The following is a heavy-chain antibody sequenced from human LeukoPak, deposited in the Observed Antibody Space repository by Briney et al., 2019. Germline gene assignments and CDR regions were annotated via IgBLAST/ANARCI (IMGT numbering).Heavy chain of an antibody. CDR2: ISSSGSTI. CDR3: AKSLGVVVPAASRWFDP. D-gene: IGHD2-2*01. V-gene: IGHV3-48*03. J-gene: IGHJ5*02. Sequence: GGSLRLSCAASGFTFSNYEMNWVRQAPGKGLEWVSYISSSGSTIYYADSVKGRFTISRDNAKNSLYLQMNSLRAEDTAVYYCAKSLGVVVPAASRWFDPWGQGTLVTVSS. CDR1: GFTFSNYE.